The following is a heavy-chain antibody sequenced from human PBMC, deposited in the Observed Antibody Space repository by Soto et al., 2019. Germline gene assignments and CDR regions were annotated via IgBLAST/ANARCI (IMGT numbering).Heavy chain of an antibody. CDR1: GLLVSNNY. D-gene: IGHD6-13*01. Sequence: PGGSLRLSCAASGLLVSNNYMSWVRQAPGKGLGWVSIMYSGGTTYYADSVEGRFTMSRDDSKNMVYLQMNSPRAEDTALYYCARDGYSSNWFVLWGQGTLVTVSS. CDR3: ARDGYSSNWFVL. CDR2: MYSGGTT. V-gene: IGHV3-53*01. J-gene: IGHJ5*02.